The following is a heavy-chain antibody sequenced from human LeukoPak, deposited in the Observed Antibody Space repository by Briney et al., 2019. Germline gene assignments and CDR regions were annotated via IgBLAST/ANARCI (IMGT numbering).Heavy chain of an antibody. Sequence: GGSLRLSCAASGFSFRSYAMHWVRQAPGKGLEWVAVIIYDGSDKYYTDSVKGRFTISRDNSKDTLYLQMNSLRVDDTAVYYCARGGYTYGRLLDHWGQGTLVTVSS. CDR3: ARGGYTYGRLLDH. V-gene: IGHV3-30*04. CDR1: GFSFRSYA. CDR2: IIYDGSDK. D-gene: IGHD5-18*01. J-gene: IGHJ4*02.